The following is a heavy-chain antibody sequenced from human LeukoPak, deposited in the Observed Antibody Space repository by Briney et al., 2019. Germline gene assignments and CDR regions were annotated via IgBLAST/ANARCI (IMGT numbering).Heavy chain of an antibody. V-gene: IGHV3-21*06. Sequence: PGGSLRLSCAASGFTFSIYSMNWVRQAPGKGLEWVSSISNSGSYIYYSDSVKGRFTISRDNTKNLLYLQMNSLRAEDTALYYCARDDDATGYYRWGQGTLVTVSS. J-gene: IGHJ4*02. CDR2: ISNSGSYI. CDR1: GFTFSIYS. D-gene: IGHD3-9*01. CDR3: ARDDDATGYYR.